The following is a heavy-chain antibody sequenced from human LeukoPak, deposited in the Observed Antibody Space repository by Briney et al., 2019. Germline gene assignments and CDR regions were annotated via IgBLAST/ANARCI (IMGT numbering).Heavy chain of an antibody. D-gene: IGHD5-18*01. J-gene: IGHJ4*02. Sequence: GGSLRLSCAASGFTFNNYAMHWVRQAPGKGLEWVAFISYHGSNQYYADSMKGRFTISRGNSKNTLYLQMNSLRPEDTALYYCARGYSSADYWGQGTLVTVSS. V-gene: IGHV3-30-3*01. CDR3: ARGYSSADY. CDR1: GFTFNNYA. CDR2: ISYHGSNQ.